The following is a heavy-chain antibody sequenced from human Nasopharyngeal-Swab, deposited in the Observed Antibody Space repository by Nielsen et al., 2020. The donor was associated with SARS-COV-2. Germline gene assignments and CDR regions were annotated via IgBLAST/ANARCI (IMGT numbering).Heavy chain of an antibody. Sequence: AREAPGKGLEWVGLISYDGANKHYADSVKGRISISRNNSNNTLYLEMNTLRPEDTAIYYCARVSSKRFTFDYWGQGALVTVSS. CDR2: ISYDGANK. V-gene: IGHV3-30-3*01. CDR3: ARVSSKRFTFDY. D-gene: IGHD3-16*01. J-gene: IGHJ4*02.